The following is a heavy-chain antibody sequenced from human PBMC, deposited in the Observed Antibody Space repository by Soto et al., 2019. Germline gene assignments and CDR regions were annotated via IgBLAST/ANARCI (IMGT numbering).Heavy chain of an antibody. J-gene: IGHJ6*02. CDR3: ARELQYYDFWSGYSAAFGYGMDV. Sequence: GGCLRGSCAASGFTFSSYGMHWVRQAPGKGLGWVAVIWYDGSNKYYADSVKGRFTISRDNSKNTLYLQMNSLRAEDTAVYYCARELQYYDFWSGYSAAFGYGMDVWGQGTTVTVSS. CDR1: GFTFSSYG. CDR2: IWYDGSNK. V-gene: IGHV3-33*01. D-gene: IGHD3-3*01.